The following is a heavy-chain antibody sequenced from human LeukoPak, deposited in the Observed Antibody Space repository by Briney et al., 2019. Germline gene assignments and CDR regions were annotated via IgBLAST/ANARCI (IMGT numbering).Heavy chain of an antibody. V-gene: IGHV4-34*01. CDR2: INHSGST. CDR1: GGSFSGYY. J-gene: IGHJ4*02. Sequence: SETLSLTCAVYGGSFSGYYWRWIRQPPGKGLEWIGEINHSGSTNYNPSLKSRVTISVDTSKNQFSLKLVCATAQVTAVHYCASLVCSGGSCSVDYWGQGTLVIVSS. CDR3: ASLVCSGGSCSVDY. D-gene: IGHD2-15*01.